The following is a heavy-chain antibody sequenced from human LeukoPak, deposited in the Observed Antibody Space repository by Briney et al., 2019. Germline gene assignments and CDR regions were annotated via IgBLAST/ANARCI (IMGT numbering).Heavy chain of an antibody. D-gene: IGHD3-10*01. CDR2: IYPDAFDT. J-gene: IGHJ5*02. V-gene: IGHV5-51*01. Sequence: GESLKISCEGSGYRFASDWIGWVRQMPGRGLELMGIIYPDAFDTRYSPSFQGQVTISVDKSISTASLQWSSLKASDTAMYYCARTLSGSGSYFKAWGQGTQVTVSS. CDR1: GYRFASDW. CDR3: ARTLSGSGSYFKA.